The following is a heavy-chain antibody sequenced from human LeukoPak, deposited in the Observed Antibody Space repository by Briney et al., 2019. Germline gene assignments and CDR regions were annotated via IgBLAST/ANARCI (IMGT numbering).Heavy chain of an antibody. V-gene: IGHV3-74*01. CDR3: ATGNYYDSRGYYTFGH. CDR1: GFTFSRYW. J-gene: IGHJ1*01. Sequence: PGGSLRLSCAASGFTFSRYWMHWVRQAPGKGLVWLSRINGDGSTTSYDDSVKGGFTISRDNAKNTLYLQMNSLRAEDTAVYYCATGNYYDSRGYYTFGHWGQGTLVTVSS. D-gene: IGHD3-22*01. CDR2: INGDGSTT.